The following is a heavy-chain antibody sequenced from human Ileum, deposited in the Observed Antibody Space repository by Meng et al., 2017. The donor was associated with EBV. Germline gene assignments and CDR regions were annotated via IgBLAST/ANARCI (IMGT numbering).Heavy chain of an antibody. Sequence: GGLVGSGGGVVQPGRSLRLSCTGSGFTFSSHGMHWVRQAPGRGLEWVGLIWYDGSDEFYSDSVKGRFTISRDNSKNTVYLQMESLRVEDTAVYYCARQVPHDLWGQGTLVTVSS. V-gene: IGHV3-33*01. J-gene: IGHJ5*02. CDR3: ARQVPHDL. D-gene: IGHD4/OR15-4a*01. CDR1: GFTFSSHG. CDR2: IWYDGSDE.